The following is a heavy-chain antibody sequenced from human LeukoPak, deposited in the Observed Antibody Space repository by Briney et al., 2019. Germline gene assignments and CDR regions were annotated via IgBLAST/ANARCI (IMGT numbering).Heavy chain of an antibody. CDR1: GFTFSSYA. CDR3: GSGTTSGYYYSYYMDV. CDR2: ISGSGGST. V-gene: IGHV3-23*01. D-gene: IGHD1-1*01. Sequence: GGSLRLSCAASGFTFSSYAMSWVRQAPGKGLEWVSAISGSGGSTYYADSVKGRFTISRDNSKNTLYLQMNSLRAEDTAVYYCGSGTTSGYYYSYYMDVWGKGTTVTVSS. J-gene: IGHJ6*03.